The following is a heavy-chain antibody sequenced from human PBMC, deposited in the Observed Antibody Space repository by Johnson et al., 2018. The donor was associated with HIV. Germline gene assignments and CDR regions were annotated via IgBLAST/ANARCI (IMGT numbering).Heavy chain of an antibody. CDR1: EFTFSNYW. J-gene: IGHJ3*02. CDR3: AKHSSSWYDDAFDI. CDR2: INSDGSST. V-gene: IGHV3-74*02. D-gene: IGHD6-13*01. Sequence: VQLVESGGGVVQPGRSLRLSCVASEFTFSNYWMHWVRQGLGKGLVWVSRINSDGSSTSYADSVKGRFTISRDNAKNTLYLQMNSLRAEDTAVYYCAKHSSSWYDDAFDIWGQGTMVTVSS.